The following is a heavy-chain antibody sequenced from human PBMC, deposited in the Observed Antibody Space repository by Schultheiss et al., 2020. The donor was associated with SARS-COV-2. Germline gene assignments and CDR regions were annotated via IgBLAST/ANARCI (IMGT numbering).Heavy chain of an antibody. CDR2: ISYDGSTE. CDR3: AKDHPPLIAAAGFAFDI. D-gene: IGHD6-13*01. CDR1: GFSFSTSA. J-gene: IGHJ3*02. Sequence: GGSLRLSCVTSGFSFSTSAMHWVRQAPGKGLEWVAVISYDGSTEYYADSVRGLFSISRDNSKNTLYLQMNSLRAEDTAVYYCAKDHPPLIAAAGFAFDIWGQGTTVTVSS. V-gene: IGHV3-30*04.